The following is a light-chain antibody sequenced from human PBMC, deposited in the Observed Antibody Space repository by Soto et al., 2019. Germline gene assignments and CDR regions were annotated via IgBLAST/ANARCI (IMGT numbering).Light chain of an antibody. CDR1: SSDVGSYNV. Sequence: QSVLTQPASVSGSPGQSITISCTGTSSDVGSYNVVSWYQQHPGKAPKLMIYEGSKRPSGVSNRFSGSKSGNTASLTISGLQAEDEADYYCCSYAGSSTPVVFGGGTKLTDL. CDR2: EGS. V-gene: IGLV2-23*01. CDR3: CSYAGSSTPVV. J-gene: IGLJ2*01.